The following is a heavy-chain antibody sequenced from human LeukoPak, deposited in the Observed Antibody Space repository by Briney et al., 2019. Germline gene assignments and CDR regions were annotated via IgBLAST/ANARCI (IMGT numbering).Heavy chain of an antibody. D-gene: IGHD2-15*01. CDR1: GGTFSSYA. V-gene: IGHV1-69*05. J-gene: IGHJ4*02. CDR2: IIPIFGTA. CDR3: ARGAGYCSGGSCYDY. Sequence: SVKVSCKASGGTFSSYAISWVRQAPGQGLEWMGRIIPIFGTANYTQKFQGRVTITTDESTSTAYMELSSLRSEDTAVYYCARGAGYCSGGSCYDYWGQGTLVTVSS.